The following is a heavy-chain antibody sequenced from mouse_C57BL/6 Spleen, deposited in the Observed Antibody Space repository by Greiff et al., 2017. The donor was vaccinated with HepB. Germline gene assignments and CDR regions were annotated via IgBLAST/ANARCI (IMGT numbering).Heavy chain of an antibody. Sequence: EVQLQQSGPELVKPGASVKISCKASGYTFTDYYMNWVKQSHGKSLEWIGDINPNNGGTSYNQKFKGKATLTVDKSSSTAYMELRSLTSEDSAVYYCARHLYDGYYFDVWGTGTTVTVSS. V-gene: IGHV1-26*01. CDR1: GYTFTDYY. D-gene: IGHD2-3*01. CDR2: INPNNGGT. CDR3: ARHLYDGYYFDV. J-gene: IGHJ1*03.